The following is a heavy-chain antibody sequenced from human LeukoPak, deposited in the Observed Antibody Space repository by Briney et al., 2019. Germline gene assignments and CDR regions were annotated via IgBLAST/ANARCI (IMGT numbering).Heavy chain of an antibody. CDR1: GFTFSRYG. V-gene: IGHV3-23*01. J-gene: IGHJ4*02. Sequence: GGSLRLSCAATGFTFSRYGMHWVRQAPGKRVAGVSTIGASGGRTYYADSVKGRFTISRDNSKNTLYVQLNSLRAEDTAVYYCAKDRYGGTIFGVVINWGQGTLVTVSS. CDR2: IGASGGRT. D-gene: IGHD3-3*01. CDR3: AKDRYGGTIFGVVIN.